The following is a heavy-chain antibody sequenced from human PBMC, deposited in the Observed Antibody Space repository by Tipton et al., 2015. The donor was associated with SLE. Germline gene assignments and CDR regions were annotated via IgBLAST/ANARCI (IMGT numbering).Heavy chain of an antibody. V-gene: IGHV4-59*08. Sequence: TLSLTCAVYGGSFSGYYWSWIRQPPGKGLEWIGYIYYSGSTNYNPSLKSRVTISVDTSKNQFSLKLSSVTAADTAVYYCARGHNYDFWSGTWGLDVWGKGTTVTVSS. D-gene: IGHD3-3*01. J-gene: IGHJ6*04. CDR3: ARGHNYDFWSGTWGLDV. CDR1: GGSFSGYY. CDR2: IYYSGST.